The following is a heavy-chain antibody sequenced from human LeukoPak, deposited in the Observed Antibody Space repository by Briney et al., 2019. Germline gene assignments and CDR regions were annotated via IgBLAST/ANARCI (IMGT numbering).Heavy chain of an antibody. Sequence: PGGSLRLSCAASGFIFSDYAMHWVRQAPGKGLEWVAVISYDGGLTYYAESVEGRFTISRDNSRKTLSLQMNSLRPVDMALYYCARGPKWQLLYYHGLDVWGQGTTVTVSS. CDR3: ARGPKWQLLYYHGLDV. CDR1: GFIFSDYA. V-gene: IGHV3-30*04. D-gene: IGHD4-23*01. CDR2: ISYDGGLT. J-gene: IGHJ6*02.